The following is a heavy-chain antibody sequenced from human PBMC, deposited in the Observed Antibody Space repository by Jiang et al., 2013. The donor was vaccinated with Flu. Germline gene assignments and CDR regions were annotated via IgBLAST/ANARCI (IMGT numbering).Heavy chain of an antibody. D-gene: IGHD3-22*01. CDR1: GYTFTSYA. CDR3: ARERGSYYYDSSGYYSYNWFDP. Sequence: GAEVKKPGASVKVSCKASGYTFTSYAMHWVRQAPGQRLEWMGWINAGNGNTKYSQKFQGRVTITRDTSASTAYMELSSLRSEDTAVYYCARERGSYYYDSSGYYSYNWFDPWGQGTLVTVSS. J-gene: IGHJ5*02. V-gene: IGHV1-3*01. CDR2: INAGNGNT.